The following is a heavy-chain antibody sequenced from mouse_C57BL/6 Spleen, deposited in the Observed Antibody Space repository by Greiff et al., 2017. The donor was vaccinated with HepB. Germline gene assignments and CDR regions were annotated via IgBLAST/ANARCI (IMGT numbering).Heavy chain of an antibody. CDR1: GYTFTDYY. CDR2: INPNNGGT. D-gene: IGHD1-1*01. J-gene: IGHJ1*03. CDR3: ARSRYYGHWYFDV. V-gene: IGHV1-26*01. Sequence: EVQLQQSGPELVKPGASVKISCKASGYTFTDYYMNWVKQSHGKSLEWIGDINPNNGGTSYNQKFKGKATLTVDKSSSTAYMELRSLTSEDSAVYYCARSRYYGHWYFDVWGTGTTVTVSS.